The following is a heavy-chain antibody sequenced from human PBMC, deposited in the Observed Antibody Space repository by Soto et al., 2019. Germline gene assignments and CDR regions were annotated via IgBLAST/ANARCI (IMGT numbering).Heavy chain of an antibody. Sequence: QVQLVQSGTEVKKPGASVKVSCKASGYTFTSYDINWVLQATGQGLEWMGWMNPNSGNTGCAQKFKGRVTMTRNTSKSTAYMELSSLRSEDTAVYYCARGYEGHYDFWRFDPWGQGTLVTVSS. D-gene: IGHD3-3*01. CDR2: MNPNSGNT. CDR1: GYTFTSYD. CDR3: ARGYEGHYDFWRFDP. V-gene: IGHV1-8*01. J-gene: IGHJ5*02.